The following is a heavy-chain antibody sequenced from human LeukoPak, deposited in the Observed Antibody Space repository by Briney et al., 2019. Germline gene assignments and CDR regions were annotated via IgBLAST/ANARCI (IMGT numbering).Heavy chain of an antibody. J-gene: IGHJ4*02. Sequence: SETLSLTCTVSGGSVSSGSYYWSWIRQPPGKGLEWIGYIYYSGSTNYNPSLKSRVTISVDTSKNQFSLKLSSVTAADTAVYYCARALSGYSYGSRPNPHFDYWGQGTLVTVSS. CDR2: IYYSGST. CDR1: GGSVSSGSYY. CDR3: ARALSGYSYGSRPNPHFDY. D-gene: IGHD5-18*01. V-gene: IGHV4-61*01.